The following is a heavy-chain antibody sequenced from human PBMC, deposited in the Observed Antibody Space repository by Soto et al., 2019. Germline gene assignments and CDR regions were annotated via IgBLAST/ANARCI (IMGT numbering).Heavy chain of an antibody. CDR1: GYSSTSYW. J-gene: IGHJ5*02. D-gene: IGHD2-15*01. CDR3: ARHIVVVVAATLVDWFDP. Sequence: PEEYFRISRKGSGYSSTSYWISLLRQMPGKCLEWMGRIDPSDSYTNYIPSFQGHVTISADKSISTAYLQWSSLKASDTAMYYCARHIVVVVAATLVDWFDPWGQGTLVTLSP. V-gene: IGHV5-10-1*01. CDR2: IDPSDSYT.